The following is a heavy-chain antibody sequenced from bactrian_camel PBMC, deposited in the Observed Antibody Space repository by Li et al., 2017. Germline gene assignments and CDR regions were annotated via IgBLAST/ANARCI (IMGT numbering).Heavy chain of an antibody. Sequence: HVQLVESGGGSVQAGGSLRLSCDASKYTFNKHCMAWFRQAPGKERERVAVIEDDGTIAYADPVKGRFTISQDNLDNAKKTVFLQMNSQTPEDTAMYYCAASGAWYSFTLRSTDYTYWGEGTQVTVS. J-gene: IGHJ4*01. V-gene: IGHV3S53*01. CDR2: IEDDGTI. CDR1: KYTFNKHC. CDR3: AASGAWYSFTLRSTDYTY. D-gene: IGHD2*01.